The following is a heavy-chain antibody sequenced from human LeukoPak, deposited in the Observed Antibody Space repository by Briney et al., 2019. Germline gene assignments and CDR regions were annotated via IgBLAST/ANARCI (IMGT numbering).Heavy chain of an antibody. Sequence: GGSLRLFCAASGFTFSSYSMNWVRPAPGKGLEWVGRIKPKTDGETTEYAAPVKDRFSISRDDSKSMMYLQMNSLKTEDTAVYYCITPLPYSAQGGQGTLVTVSS. CDR3: ITPLPYSAQ. D-gene: IGHD2-21*01. CDR1: GFTFSSYS. V-gene: IGHV3-15*07. CDR2: IKPKTDGETT. J-gene: IGHJ4*02.